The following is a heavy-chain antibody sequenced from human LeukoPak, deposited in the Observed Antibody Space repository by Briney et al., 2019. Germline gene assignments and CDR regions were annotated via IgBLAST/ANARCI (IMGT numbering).Heavy chain of an antibody. D-gene: IGHD4/OR15-4a*01. CDR2: IKPDGSDK. J-gene: IGHJ4*02. V-gene: IGHV3-7*05. CDR3: ARAVSGANDF. CDR1: GFTFTNYW. Sequence: GGSLRLSCAASGFTFTNYWMSWVRQAPGKGLEWVANIKPDGSDKYYVDSVKGRFTISRDNAKNSLYLQMSGLRAEDTAVYYCARAVSGANDFWGQGTLVTVSS.